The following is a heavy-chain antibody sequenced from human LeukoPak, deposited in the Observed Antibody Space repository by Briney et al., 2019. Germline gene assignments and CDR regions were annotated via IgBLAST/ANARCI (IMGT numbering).Heavy chain of an antibody. CDR1: GDSISSSKW. D-gene: IGHD3-10*01. J-gene: IGHJ5*02. CDR3: ARRITMVRAKEDWFDP. Sequence: PSGTLSLTCAVSGDSISSSKWWSWVRQPPGKGLEWIGEIYHSGSTNYNPSLKSRVTISVDKSKNQFSLKLTSVTAADTAVYSCARRITMVRAKEDWFDPWGQGTLVTVSS. V-gene: IGHV4-4*02. CDR2: IYHSGST.